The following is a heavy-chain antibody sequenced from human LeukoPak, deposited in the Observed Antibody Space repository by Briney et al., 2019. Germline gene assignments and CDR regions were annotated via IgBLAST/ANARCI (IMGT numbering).Heavy chain of an antibody. D-gene: IGHD2-15*01. CDR2: IDYTGGT. CDR1: GGSISSSSYY. V-gene: IGHV4-39*07. CDR3: AVSDSWGFQH. Sequence: PSETLSLTCTVPGGSISSSSYYGGWIRQPPGKGLGWLGSIDYTGGTFYNPSLKSRVTISVDTSKNQFSLKLSSVTAADTAVYYCAVSDSWGFQHWGQGTLVTVSS. J-gene: IGHJ1*01.